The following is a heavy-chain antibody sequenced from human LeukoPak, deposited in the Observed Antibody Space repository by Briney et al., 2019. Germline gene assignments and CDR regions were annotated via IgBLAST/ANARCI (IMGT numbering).Heavy chain of an antibody. CDR2: IYTSGST. CDR1: GGSISSDSYY. V-gene: IGHV4-61*02. J-gene: IGHJ3*02. CDR3: ASLTTADAFDI. D-gene: IGHD3-22*01. Sequence: SETLSLTCTVSGGSISSDSYYWSWIRQPAGKGLEWIGRIYTSGSTNYNPSLKSRVTISVDTSKNQFSLKLSSVTAADTAVFYCASLTTADAFDIWGQGTMVTVSS.